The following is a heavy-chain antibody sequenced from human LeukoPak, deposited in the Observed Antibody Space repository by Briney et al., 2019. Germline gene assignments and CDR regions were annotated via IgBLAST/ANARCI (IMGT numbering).Heavy chain of an antibody. CDR2: ISYDGSNK. CDR1: GFTFSNYA. CDR3: ARVRGESPRWFDP. J-gene: IGHJ5*02. V-gene: IGHV3-30-3*01. D-gene: IGHD3-10*01. Sequence: GGSLRLSCAASGFTFSNYAIHWVRQAPGKGLEWVAVISYDGSNKYYADSVKGRFTISRDNAKNTLYLQMNSLRAEDTAVYYCARVRGESPRWFDPWGQGTLVTVSS.